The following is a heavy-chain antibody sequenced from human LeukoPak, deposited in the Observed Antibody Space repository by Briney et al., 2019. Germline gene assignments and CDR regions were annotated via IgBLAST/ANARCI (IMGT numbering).Heavy chain of an antibody. D-gene: IGHD1-26*01. CDR3: ARVGATTRWFDP. J-gene: IGHJ5*02. Sequence: SETLSLTCAVSGYSISSGYYWGWIRQPPGKVLEWIGSIYHSGSTYYNPSLKSRVTISVDTSKNQFSLKLSSVTAADTAVYYCARVGATTRWFDPWGQGTLVTVSS. V-gene: IGHV4-38-2*01. CDR2: IYHSGST. CDR1: GYSISSGYY.